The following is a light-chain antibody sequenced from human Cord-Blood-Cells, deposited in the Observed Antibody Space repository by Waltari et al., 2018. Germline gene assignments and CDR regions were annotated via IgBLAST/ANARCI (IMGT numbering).Light chain of an antibody. V-gene: IGKV1-5*01. CDR3: QQYNSYSPWT. CDR1: QSISIW. J-gene: IGKJ1*01. Sequence: DIQMTQSPSTLSASVGDRVTITCRASQSISIWLAWYQQKPGKAPKLLIYDASSLESGVPSRFSGSGSGTEFTLTISSLQPDDFATYYCQQYNSYSPWTFGQGTKVEIK. CDR2: DAS.